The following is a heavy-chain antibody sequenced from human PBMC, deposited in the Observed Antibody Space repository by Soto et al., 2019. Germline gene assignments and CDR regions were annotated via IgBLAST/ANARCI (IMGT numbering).Heavy chain of an antibody. CDR2: ISGSGGST. CDR3: AKDVIFLKDWGVYLTDDAFDI. D-gene: IGHD7-27*01. Sequence: GGSLRLSCAASGFTFSSYAMSWVRQAPGKGLEWVSAISGSGGSTYYTDSVKGRFTISRDNSKNTLYLQMNSLRAEDTAVYYCAKDVIFLKDWGVYLTDDAFDIWGQGTMVTVSS. CDR1: GFTFSSYA. V-gene: IGHV3-23*01. J-gene: IGHJ3*02.